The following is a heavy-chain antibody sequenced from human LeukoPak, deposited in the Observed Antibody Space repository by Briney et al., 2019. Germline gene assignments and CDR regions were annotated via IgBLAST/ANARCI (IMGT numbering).Heavy chain of an antibody. CDR2: IYSAGST. Sequence: PGGSLRLSCAASEFTVNNNYMSWVRQAPGKGLEWVSTIYSAGSTNYADSVKGRFTISRDNSKNTMYLQMNSLRAEDTAVYYCAGGLRSGLIDYWGQGTLVTVSP. CDR1: EFTVNNNY. CDR3: AGGLRSGLIDY. V-gene: IGHV3-53*01. D-gene: IGHD2-21*02. J-gene: IGHJ4*02.